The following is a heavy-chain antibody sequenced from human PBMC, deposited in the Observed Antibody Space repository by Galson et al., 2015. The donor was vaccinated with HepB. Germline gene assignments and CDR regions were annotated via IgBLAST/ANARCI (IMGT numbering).Heavy chain of an antibody. CDR2: IKSKTDGGTT. J-gene: IGHJ6*02. V-gene: IGHV3-15*07. CDR1: GFTFSNAW. CDR3: TTGGSALLWFGDIHYYYYGMDV. D-gene: IGHD3-10*01. Sequence: SLRLSCAASGFTFSNAWMNWVRQAPGKGLEWVGRIKSKTDGGTTDYAAPVKGRFTISRDDSKNTLYLQMNSLKTEDTAVYYCTTGGSALLWFGDIHYYYYGMDVWGQGTTVTVSS.